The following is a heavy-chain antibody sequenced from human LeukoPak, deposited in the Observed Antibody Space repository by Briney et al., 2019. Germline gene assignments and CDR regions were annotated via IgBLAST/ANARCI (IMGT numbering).Heavy chain of an antibody. CDR3: ARDIHSVAFDI. CDR1: GFTFTAYT. CDR2: ISGSTTDI. V-gene: IGHV3-21*01. J-gene: IGHJ3*02. Sequence: GGSLRLSCAASGFTFTAYTINWVCQAPGKGLEWVSYISGSTTDIYYADSVKGRFTISRDNAKRSVYLQMNSLGVEDTAVYYCARDIHSVAFDIWGQGTMVTVSS.